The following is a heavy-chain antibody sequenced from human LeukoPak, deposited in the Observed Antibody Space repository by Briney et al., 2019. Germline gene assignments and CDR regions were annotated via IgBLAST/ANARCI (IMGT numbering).Heavy chain of an antibody. CDR2: INHSGST. V-gene: IGHV4-34*01. J-gene: IGHJ4*02. Sequence: SETLSLTCAVYGGSFSGYYWSWIRQPPGKGLEWIGEINHSGSTNYNPSLKSRVTISVDTSKNQFSLKLSPVTAADTAVYYCARRGSTTRYWGQGTLVTVSS. D-gene: IGHD1-26*01. CDR3: ARRGSTTRY. CDR1: GGSFSGYY.